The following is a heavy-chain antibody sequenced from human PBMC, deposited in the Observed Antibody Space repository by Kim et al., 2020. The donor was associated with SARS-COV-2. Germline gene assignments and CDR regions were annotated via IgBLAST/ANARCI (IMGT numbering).Heavy chain of an antibody. Sequence: SETLSLTCTVSGGSISTYHWSWIRQPPGKGLEWIGYIYNSGSTSYSPSLKSRVTILVDTSKNQFSLRLSSVTAADTALYYCARHNPSPRRGIDIWGQGTVVIVSS. CDR3: ARHNPSPRRGIDI. J-gene: IGHJ3*02. CDR1: GGSISTYH. CDR2: IYNSGST. V-gene: IGHV4-59*08. D-gene: IGHD3-10*01.